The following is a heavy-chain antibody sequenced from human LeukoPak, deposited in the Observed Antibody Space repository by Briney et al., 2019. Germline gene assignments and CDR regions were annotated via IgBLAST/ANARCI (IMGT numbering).Heavy chain of an antibody. V-gene: IGHV4-38-2*01. Sequence: GSLRLSCAASGFTFRSYAMIWIRQPPGKGLEWIGCIYHTGITYYNSSLKSRVAISIDTSENQFSLKVNSVTAVDTAVYYCATFYGGRSDSFDIWGQGTMVTVSS. CDR1: GFTFRSYA. CDR3: ATFYGGRSDSFDI. CDR2: IYHTGIT. J-gene: IGHJ3*02. D-gene: IGHD4-23*01.